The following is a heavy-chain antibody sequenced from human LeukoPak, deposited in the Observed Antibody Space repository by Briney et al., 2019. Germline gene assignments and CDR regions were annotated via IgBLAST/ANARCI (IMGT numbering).Heavy chain of an antibody. Sequence: GGSLRLSCAASGFTFRTSAFSWVRQSPGRGLEWVSTVGTDSDTYYADSVKGRFTISRNNSKNTVYLQMTGLRADDTAVYYCAKKTPGIHPFDSWGQGTLVTVSP. V-gene: IGHV3-23*01. CDR3: AKKTPGIHPFDS. J-gene: IGHJ4*02. D-gene: IGHD6-13*01. CDR2: VGTDSDT. CDR1: GFTFRTSA.